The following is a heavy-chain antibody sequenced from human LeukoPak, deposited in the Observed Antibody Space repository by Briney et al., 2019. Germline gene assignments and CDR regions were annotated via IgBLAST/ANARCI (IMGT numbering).Heavy chain of an antibody. CDR3: ARGPRAAADDY. J-gene: IGHJ4*02. CDR1: GYTFINFA. CDR2: INAGNGNT. D-gene: IGHD6-13*01. V-gene: IGHV1-3*01. Sequence: SVKVSCKASGYTFINFAINWGRQAPGQRPEWMGWINAGNGNTKYSQKFQGRVTITRDTSASTAYMELSSLTSEDTAVYYCARGPRAAADDYWGQGTLVTVSS.